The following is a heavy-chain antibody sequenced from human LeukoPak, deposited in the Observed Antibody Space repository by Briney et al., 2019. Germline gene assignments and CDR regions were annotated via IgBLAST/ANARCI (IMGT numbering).Heavy chain of an antibody. V-gene: IGHV4-34*01. Sequence: SETLSLTCAVYGGSFSGYYWSWIRQPPGKGLEWIGEINHSGSTNYNPSLKSRVTISVDTSKNQFSLKLSSVTAADTAVYYCARNEVQQLSRSWFDPWGRGTLVTVSS. D-gene: IGHD6-13*01. CDR1: GGSFSGYY. CDR3: ARNEVQQLSRSWFDP. CDR2: INHSGST. J-gene: IGHJ5*02.